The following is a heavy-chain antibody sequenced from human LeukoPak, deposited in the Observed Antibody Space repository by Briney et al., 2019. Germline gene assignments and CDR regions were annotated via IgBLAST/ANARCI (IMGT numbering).Heavy chain of an antibody. CDR3: ARGRQMSINWYFDL. V-gene: IGHV1-8*03. D-gene: IGHD3-10*01. J-gene: IGHJ2*01. CDR1: EYTFTAHD. Sequence: ASVTVSCKTSEYTFTAHDIFWVRQAAGQGLEWMGWMNPKSGSTAYAQKVQGRVTFTRNTSITTAYLDLTNLRYEDTAMYYCARGRQMSINWYFDLWGRGTQVTVAS. CDR2: MNPKSGST.